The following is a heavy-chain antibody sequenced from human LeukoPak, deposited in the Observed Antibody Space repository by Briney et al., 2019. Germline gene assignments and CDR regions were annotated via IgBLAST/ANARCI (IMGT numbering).Heavy chain of an antibody. J-gene: IGHJ4*02. CDR1: GFTVSSNY. V-gene: IGHV3-53*01. CDR3: ARDLFGGSYSGTFDY. CDR2: IYSGGST. D-gene: IGHD1-26*01. Sequence: GGSLRLSCAASGFTVSSNYMSWVRQAPGKGLEWVSVIYSGGSTYYADSVKGRFTISRDNSKNTLYLQMNSLRAEDTAVYYCARDLFGGSYSGTFDYWGQGTLVTVSS.